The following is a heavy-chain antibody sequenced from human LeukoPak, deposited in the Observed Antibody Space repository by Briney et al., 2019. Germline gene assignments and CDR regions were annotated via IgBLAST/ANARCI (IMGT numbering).Heavy chain of an antibody. J-gene: IGHJ4*02. D-gene: IGHD6-13*01. V-gene: IGHV3-30-3*01. CDR2: ISYDGSNK. Sequence: PGGSLRLSCAASGFTFRSYVMHCVRQAPGKGLEWVALISYDGSNKYYADSVKGRFTISRDNSKNTLYLQIDSLRPDDTAVYYCARGAAAASPLDYWGQGTLVTVSS. CDR3: ARGAAAASPLDY. CDR1: GFTFRSYV.